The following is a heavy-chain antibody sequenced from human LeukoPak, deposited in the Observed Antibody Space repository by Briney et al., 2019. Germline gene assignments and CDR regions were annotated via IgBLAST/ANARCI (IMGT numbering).Heavy chain of an antibody. D-gene: IGHD5-12*01. V-gene: IGHV3-23*01. CDR3: AKKASIVAAIPGNYFDY. Sequence: GGSPRLSCAASGFTFSTYEMNWVRQAPGKGLEWVSTITSSGGSTYCADSVKGRFTISRDNSKNALYLQMNSLRSEDTAVYYCAKKASIVAAIPGNYFDYWGQGTLVTVSS. CDR1: GFTFSTYE. J-gene: IGHJ4*02. CDR2: ITSSGGST.